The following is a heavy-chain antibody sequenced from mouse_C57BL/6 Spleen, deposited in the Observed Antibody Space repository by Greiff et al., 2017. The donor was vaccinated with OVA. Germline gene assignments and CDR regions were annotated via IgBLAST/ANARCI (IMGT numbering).Heavy chain of an antibody. CDR3: ARYSIKTVVGD. D-gene: IGHD1-1*01. V-gene: IGHV1-81*01. CDR1: GYTFTSYG. Sequence: QVHVKQSGAELARPGASVKLSCKASGYTFTSYGISWVKQRTGQGLEWIGEIYPRSGNTYYNEKFKGKATLTADKSSSTAYMELRSLTYEDAAVYFCARYSIKTVVGDWGQGTLVTVSA. CDR2: IYPRSGNT. J-gene: IGHJ3*01.